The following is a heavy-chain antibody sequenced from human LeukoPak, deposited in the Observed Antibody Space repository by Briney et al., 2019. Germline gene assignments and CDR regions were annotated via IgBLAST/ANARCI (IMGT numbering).Heavy chain of an antibody. CDR1: GFTFINAW. J-gene: IGHJ4*02. Sequence: GGSLRLSCAASGFTFINAWMSWVRQAPGKGLEWVGRIKSKTDGGTTDYAAPVKGRFTISRDDSKNTLYLQMNSLKTEDTAVYYCTTGYSYGYVGYWGQGTLVTVSS. D-gene: IGHD5-18*01. V-gene: IGHV3-15*01. CDR3: TTGYSYGYVGY. CDR2: IKSKTDGGTT.